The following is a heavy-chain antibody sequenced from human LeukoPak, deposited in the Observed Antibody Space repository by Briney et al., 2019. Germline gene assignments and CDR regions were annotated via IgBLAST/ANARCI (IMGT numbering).Heavy chain of an antibody. CDR3: PTCPDRIADYYFDI. D-gene: IGHD6-13*01. J-gene: IGHJ4*02. V-gene: IGHV3-30*03. CDR1: GFTFSSYA. Sequence: GTSLRLSCAASGFTFSSYAMHCVRQSPGKGLEWVAVISYDGRDKHHADSVKGRFTISRDNSKETLYLQMTSLRAEDTAVYYCPTCPDRIADYYFDIWGRGTPVTVSS. CDR2: ISYDGRDK.